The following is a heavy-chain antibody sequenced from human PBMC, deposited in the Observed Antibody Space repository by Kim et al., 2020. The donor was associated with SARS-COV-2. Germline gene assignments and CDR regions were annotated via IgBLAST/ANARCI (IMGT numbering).Heavy chain of an antibody. D-gene: IGHD3-22*01. CDR2: IYYSGST. V-gene: IGHV4-59*01. J-gene: IGHJ2*01. CDR1: GGSISSYY. Sequence: SETLSLTCTVSGGSISSYYWSWIRQPPGKGLEWIGYIYYSGSTNYNPSLKSRVTISVDTSKNQFSLKLSSVTAADTAVYYCARGGDYYDSSGYYYVSNPWYFDLWGRGTLVTVSS. CDR3: ARGGDYYDSSGYYYVSNPWYFDL.